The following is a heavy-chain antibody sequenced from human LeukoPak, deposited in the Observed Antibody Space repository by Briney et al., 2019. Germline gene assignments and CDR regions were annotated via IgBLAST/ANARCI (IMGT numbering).Heavy chain of an antibody. V-gene: IGHV1-2*02. CDR3: FFPSGAVRG. D-gene: IGHD2-8*02. Sequence: ASVKVSCKASGHTFIGYNMHWVRQAPGQGLEWMGWINPNFGGTDYAQRFQGRVTMTRDTSISTVYMELSRLRSDDTAVYYCFFPSGAVRGWGQGTLLTVSS. CDR1: GHTFIGYN. CDR2: INPNFGGT. J-gene: IGHJ4*02.